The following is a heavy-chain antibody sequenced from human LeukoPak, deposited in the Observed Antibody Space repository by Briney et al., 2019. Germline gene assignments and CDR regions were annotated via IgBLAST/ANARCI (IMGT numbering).Heavy chain of an antibody. D-gene: IGHD4-17*01. V-gene: IGHV3-20*04. J-gene: IGHJ6*03. CDR2: INWNGGST. CDR1: GFTFDDYG. CDR3: ARAYLSSVYGDYYTYYYYYYYMDV. Sequence: GGSLRLSCAASGFTFDDYGMSWVRQAPGKGLEWVSGINWNGGSTGYADSVKGRFTISRDNAKNSLYLQMNSLRVEDTALYYCARAYLSSVYGDYYTYYYYYYYMDVWGKGTTVTVSS.